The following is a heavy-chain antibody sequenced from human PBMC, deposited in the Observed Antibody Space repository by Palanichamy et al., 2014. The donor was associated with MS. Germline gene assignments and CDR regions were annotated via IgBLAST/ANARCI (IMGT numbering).Heavy chain of an antibody. CDR2: VKSKPVGGTT. CDR1: GFIFSNAW. D-gene: IGHD5-24*01. V-gene: IGHV3-15*07. Sequence: EVQLVESGGGFVQPGGSLRLSCAGSGFIFSNAWMNWVRQAPGKGLQWVGRVKSKPVGGTTDYAAPVKGRFTISRDDSKNTVYLQMNSLKTEDTAVYYCSTGDGYNGPGFDYWGQGTLVTVSS. CDR3: STGDGYNGPGFDY. J-gene: IGHJ4*02.